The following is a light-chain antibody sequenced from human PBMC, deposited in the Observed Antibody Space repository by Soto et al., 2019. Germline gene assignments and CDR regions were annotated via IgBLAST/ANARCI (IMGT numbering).Light chain of an antibody. CDR1: ISDVGRYNH. CDR2: EFS. CDR3: SSYTSSSPLV. Sequence: QSALTQPASVSGSPLQSITISCTGTISDVGRYNHVSWYQQHPGKAPKLMIYEFSNRTSGIYNSVYCSKSCNTASLTISGTQAEDEADYYRSSYTSSSPLVFGGGTKLTVL. V-gene: IGLV2-14*01. J-gene: IGLJ2*01.